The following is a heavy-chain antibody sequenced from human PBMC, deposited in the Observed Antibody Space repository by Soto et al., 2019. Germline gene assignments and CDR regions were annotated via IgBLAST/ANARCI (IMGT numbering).Heavy chain of an antibody. CDR2: ISYDGTNK. D-gene: IGHD4-17*01. Sequence: QVQLVESGGGEVQPGRSLTLSCAASGFTFSTYGMHWVRQTPGKGLEWVAVISYDGTNKFYSDSVKGRFTISRDNFKNTLTLQMNSLRADDTAVYSCAKDLQSYGDYDYYCYGMDVWGLVTRVTVSS. CDR1: GFTFSTYG. CDR3: AKDLQSYGDYDYYCYGMDV. V-gene: IGHV3-30*18. J-gene: IGHJ6*02.